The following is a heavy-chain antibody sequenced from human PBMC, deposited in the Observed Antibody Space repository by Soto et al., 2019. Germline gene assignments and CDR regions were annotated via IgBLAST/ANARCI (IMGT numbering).Heavy chain of an antibody. D-gene: IGHD2-2*01. V-gene: IGHV3-33*01. J-gene: IGHJ4*02. CDR3: ARAGIVLVPAAIPPHFDH. CDR2: IWDDGSNK. CDR1: GFTFSSHG. Sequence: PGGSLRLSCAASGFTFSSHGMHWVRQAPGKGLEWVAVIWDDGSNKYYADSVKGRFTISRDNSKNTLYLQMNSLRAEDTAVYYCARAGIVLVPAAIPPHFDHWGQGTLVTGAS.